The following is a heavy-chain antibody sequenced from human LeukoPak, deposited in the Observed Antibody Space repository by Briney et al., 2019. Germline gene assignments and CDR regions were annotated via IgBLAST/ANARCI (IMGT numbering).Heavy chain of an antibody. CDR1: GFTFSSYA. CDR3: AKDGDIVVVPAAIDY. Sequence: GGSLRLSCAASGFTFSSYAMSWVRQAPGKGLEWASAISGSGGSTYYADSVKGRFAISRDNSKNTLYLQMNSLRAEDTAVYYCAKDGDIVVVPAAIDYWGQGTLVTVSS. CDR2: ISGSGGST. V-gene: IGHV3-23*01. J-gene: IGHJ4*02. D-gene: IGHD2-2*01.